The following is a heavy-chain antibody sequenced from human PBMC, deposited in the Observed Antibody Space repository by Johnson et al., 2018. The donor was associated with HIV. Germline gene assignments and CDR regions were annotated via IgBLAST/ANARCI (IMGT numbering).Heavy chain of an antibody. Sequence: QVQLVESGGGVVQPGRSLRLSCAASGFTFSSYALHWVRQAPGKGLEWVAFISHDESTEYYADSVKGRFTISRDNAKNTLYVQMNSLRAEDTAVYYCARELSGDAFDIWGQGTMVTVSS. CDR1: GFTFSSYA. V-gene: IGHV3-30*04. CDR2: ISHDESTE. J-gene: IGHJ3*02. D-gene: IGHD1-26*01. CDR3: ARELSGDAFDI.